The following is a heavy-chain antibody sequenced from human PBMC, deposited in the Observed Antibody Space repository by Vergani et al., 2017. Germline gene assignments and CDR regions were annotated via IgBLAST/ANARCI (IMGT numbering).Heavy chain of an antibody. D-gene: IGHD6-13*01. CDR1: GGSVSSGSYY. J-gene: IGHJ6*03. Sequence: QVQLQESGPGLVKPSETLSLTCTVSGGSVSSGSYYWSWIRQPAGKGLEWIGYIYYSGSTNYNPSLKSRVTISVDTSKNQFSLKLSSVTAADTAVYYCARAPRGQQLVTYYYYYMDVWGKGTTVTVSS. V-gene: IGHV4-61*10. CDR3: ARAPRGQQLVTYYYYYMDV. CDR2: IYYSGST.